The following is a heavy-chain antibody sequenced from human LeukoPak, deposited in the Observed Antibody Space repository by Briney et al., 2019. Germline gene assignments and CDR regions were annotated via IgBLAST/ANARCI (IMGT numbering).Heavy chain of an antibody. V-gene: IGHV4-39*07. CDR1: GGSISNYY. CDR3: ARDLVGAYQNMRYYYYYMDV. D-gene: IGHD1-26*01. J-gene: IGHJ6*03. Sequence: SETLSLTCTVSGGSISNYYWGWIRQPPGKGLEWIGSIYYSGSTYYNPSLKSRVTISVDTSKNQFSLKLSSVTAADTAVYYCARDLVGAYQNMRYYYYYMDVWGKGTTVTISS. CDR2: IYYSGST.